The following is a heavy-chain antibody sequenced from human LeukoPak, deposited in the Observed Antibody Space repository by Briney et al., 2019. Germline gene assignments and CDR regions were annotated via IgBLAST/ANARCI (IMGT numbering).Heavy chain of an antibody. CDR1: GYTFTGYY. CDR3: ATDRRIYNWNDGGAFDY. J-gene: IGHJ4*02. V-gene: IGHV1-2*02. Sequence: ASVKVSCKASGYTFTGYYMHWVRQAPGQGLEWMGWINPNSGGTNYAQKFQGRVTMTRDTSISTAYMELSSLRSEDTVVYYCATDRRIYNWNDGGAFDYWGQGTLVTVSS. D-gene: IGHD1-1*01. CDR2: INPNSGGT.